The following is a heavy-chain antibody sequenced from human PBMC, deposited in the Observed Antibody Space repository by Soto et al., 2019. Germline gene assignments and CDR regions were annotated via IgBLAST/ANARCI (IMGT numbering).Heavy chain of an antibody. CDR2: IIPILSIA. V-gene: IGHV1-69*04. Sequence: ASVKVSCKASGYTFTSYGISWVRQAPGQGLEWMGRIIPILSIANYAQKFQGRLTITADKSTSTTYMELTSLTSKDTAVYYCARDSPIGSTFSGYDAIDSWGQGTLVTVSS. J-gene: IGHJ4*02. D-gene: IGHD5-12*01. CDR3: ARDSPIGSTFSGYDAIDS. CDR1: GYTFTSYG.